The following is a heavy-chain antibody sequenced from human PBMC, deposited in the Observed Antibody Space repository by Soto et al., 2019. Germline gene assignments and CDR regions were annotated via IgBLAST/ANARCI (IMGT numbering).Heavy chain of an antibody. CDR1: GGSISSYY. CDR3: ARDSLVDSNLFYY. V-gene: IGHV4-59*01. J-gene: IGHJ4*02. CDR2: IYYGGST. D-gene: IGHD4-4*01. Sequence: LSLTCTVSGGSISSYYWSWIRQPPGKGLEWIGYIYYGGSTNYNPSLKSRVTISVDTSKNQFSLKLSSVTAADTAVYYCARDSLVDSNLFYYCAQGSSVTVS.